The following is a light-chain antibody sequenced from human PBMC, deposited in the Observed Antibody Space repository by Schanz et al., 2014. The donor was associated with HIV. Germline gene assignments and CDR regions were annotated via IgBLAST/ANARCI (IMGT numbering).Light chain of an antibody. CDR1: GSDIGGYNF. CDR2: DVN. J-gene: IGLJ2*01. V-gene: IGLV2-14*03. Sequence: QSALTQPASVSASPGQSITISCTGTGSDIGGYNFVSWYQQCPGKAPKLVIFDVNNRPAGISSRFSGSKSGNTASLTISGLQAEDEGDYYCSSYTSTNTLVVFGGGTKVTVL. CDR3: SSYTSTNTLVV.